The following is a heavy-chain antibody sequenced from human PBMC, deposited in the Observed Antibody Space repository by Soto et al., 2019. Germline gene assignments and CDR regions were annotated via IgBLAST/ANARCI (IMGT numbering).Heavy chain of an antibody. CDR3: ARGAYYYDSSGYDAFDI. D-gene: IGHD3-22*01. Sequence: PGGSLRLSCAASGFTFSSYSMNWVRQAPGKGLEWVSSISSSSSYIYYADSVKGRFTISRDNAKNSLYLQMNSLRAEDTAVYYCARGAYYYDSSGYDAFDIWSQGTMVTV. CDR1: GFTFSSYS. CDR2: ISSSSSYI. V-gene: IGHV3-21*01. J-gene: IGHJ3*02.